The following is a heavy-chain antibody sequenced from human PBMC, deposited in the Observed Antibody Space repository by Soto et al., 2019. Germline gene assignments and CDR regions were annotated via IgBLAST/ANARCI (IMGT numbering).Heavy chain of an antibody. CDR3: AREDSIIITAVSEF. CDR2: IRKSDYT. CDR1: GFSFNDYG. J-gene: IGHJ4*02. V-gene: IGHV3-21*01. D-gene: IGHD6-25*01. Sequence: PXESLRLSCTVSGFSFNDYGINWVRQAPGKGLEWGSSIRKSDYTYYSDSVKGRFTISRDNANNSVYLQMNTLRVEATAGYYCAREDSIIITAVSEFWCQGTLVTVSS.